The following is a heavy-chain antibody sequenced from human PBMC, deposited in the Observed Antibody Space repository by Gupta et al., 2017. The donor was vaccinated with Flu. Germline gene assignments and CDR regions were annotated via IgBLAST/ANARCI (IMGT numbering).Heavy chain of an antibody. Sequence: WYDGSNKDYADSVKGRFTISRDNSKNTLYLQMNSLRAEDTAVYYCARWNLGYCSGSSRHGDALDIWGQGTMVTVSS. J-gene: IGHJ3*02. CDR2: WYDGSNK. CDR3: ARWNLGYCSGSSRHGDALDI. V-gene: IGHV3-33*01. D-gene: IGHD2-15*01.